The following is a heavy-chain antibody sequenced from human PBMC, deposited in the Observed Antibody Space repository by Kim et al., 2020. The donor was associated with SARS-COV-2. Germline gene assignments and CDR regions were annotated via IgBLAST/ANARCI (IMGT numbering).Heavy chain of an antibody. CDR2: IIPIFGTA. Sequence: SVKVSCKASGGTFSSYAISWVRQAPGQGLEWMGGIIPIFGTANYAQKFQGRVTITADESTSTAYMELSSLRSEDTAVYYCARGSGVDTAMVTVRYYYYYGMDVWGQGTTDTVSS. V-gene: IGHV1-69*13. CDR3: ARGSGVDTAMVTVRYYYYYGMDV. D-gene: IGHD5-18*01. CDR1: GGTFSSYA. J-gene: IGHJ6*02.